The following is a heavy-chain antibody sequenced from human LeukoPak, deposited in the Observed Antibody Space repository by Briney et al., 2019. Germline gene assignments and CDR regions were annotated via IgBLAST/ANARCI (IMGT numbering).Heavy chain of an antibody. Sequence: QPGGSLRLSCAASGFTFSSYWMSWVRQAPGKGLEWVANIKQDGSEKYYVDSVKGRFTISRDNAKNSLYLQMNSLRAEDTAVYYCARDGVLLWFGELLSWFDPWGQGTLVTVSS. D-gene: IGHD3-10*01. V-gene: IGHV3-7*01. CDR3: ARDGVLLWFGELLSWFDP. CDR2: IKQDGSEK. J-gene: IGHJ5*02. CDR1: GFTFSSYW.